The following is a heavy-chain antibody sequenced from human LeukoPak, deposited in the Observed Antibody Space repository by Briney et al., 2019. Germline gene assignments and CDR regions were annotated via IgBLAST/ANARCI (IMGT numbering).Heavy chain of an antibody. J-gene: IGHJ4*02. V-gene: IGHV1-2*02. CDR2: INPNSGGT. Sequence: ASVKVSCKASGYTFTGYYMHWVRQAHGQGREWMGWINPNSGGTNYTQKFQGRVTMTRDTSISTAYMELSRLRSDDTAVYYCARGPLMTTVTTFTYWGQGTLVTVSS. D-gene: IGHD4-17*01. CDR3: ARGPLMTTVTTFTY. CDR1: GYTFTGYY.